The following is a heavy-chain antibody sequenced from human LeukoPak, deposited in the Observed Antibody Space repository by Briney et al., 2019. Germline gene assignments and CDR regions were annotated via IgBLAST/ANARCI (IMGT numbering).Heavy chain of an antibody. V-gene: IGHV5-51*01. J-gene: IGHJ4*02. CDR1: GHTFSTDW. D-gene: IGHD1-7*01. Sequence: GESLKISCKGSGHTFSTDWIAWVRQMPGKGLVWIGVIYAGDADTRYSPSFQGQVTISADKSLNTAYLEWTNLKASDTAMYYCARFRGELMDGFDFWGQGTLVTVSS. CDR2: IYAGDADT. CDR3: ARFRGELMDGFDF.